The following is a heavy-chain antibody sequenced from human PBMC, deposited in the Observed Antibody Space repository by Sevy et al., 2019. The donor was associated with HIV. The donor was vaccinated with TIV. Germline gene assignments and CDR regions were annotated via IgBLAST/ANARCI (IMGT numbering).Heavy chain of an antibody. CDR3: AKDKGSGSYYIFDY. Sequence: GGSLRLSCAASGFTFSSYAMSWVRQAPGKGLEWVSAIRGSGGSTYYADSVKGRFTISRDNSKNTLYLQMNSLRAEDTAVYYCAKDKGSGSYYIFDYWGQGTLVTVSS. J-gene: IGHJ4*02. V-gene: IGHV3-23*01. CDR1: GFTFSSYA. CDR2: IRGSGGST. D-gene: IGHD3-10*01.